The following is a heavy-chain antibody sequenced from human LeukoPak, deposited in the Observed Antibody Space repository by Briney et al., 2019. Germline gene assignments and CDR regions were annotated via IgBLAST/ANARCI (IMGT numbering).Heavy chain of an antibody. V-gene: IGHV3-23*01. D-gene: IGHD4-17*01. Sequence: SGGSLRLSCAASGFTFSSYAMSWVRQAPGKGLEWVSAISGSGGSTYYADSVKGRFTISRDNSKNTLYLQMNSLRAEDTAVYYCAKGTRRTTSSHFDYWGQGALVTVSS. CDR2: ISGSGGST. CDR1: GFTFSSYA. J-gene: IGHJ4*02. CDR3: AKGTRRTTSSHFDY.